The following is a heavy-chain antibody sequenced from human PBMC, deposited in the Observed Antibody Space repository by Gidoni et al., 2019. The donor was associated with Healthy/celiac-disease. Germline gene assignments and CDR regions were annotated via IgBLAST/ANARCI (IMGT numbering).Heavy chain of an antibody. Sequence: QVQLVQSGAEVKKPGASVKVSCKASGYTFTSYAMHWVRQAPGQRLEWMGWINAGNGNTKYSQKFQGRVTITRDTSASTAYMELSSLRSEDTAVYYCARDDCSSTSCPNYYYGMDVWGQGTTVTVSS. J-gene: IGHJ6*02. CDR3: ARDDCSSTSCPNYYYGMDV. CDR2: INAGNGNT. D-gene: IGHD2-2*01. CDR1: GYTFTSYA. V-gene: IGHV1-3*01.